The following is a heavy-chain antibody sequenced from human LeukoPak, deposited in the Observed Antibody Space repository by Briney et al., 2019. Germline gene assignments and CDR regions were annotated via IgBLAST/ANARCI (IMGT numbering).Heavy chain of an antibody. J-gene: IGHJ4*02. D-gene: IGHD3-9*01. Sequence: GGSLRLSCAASGFTFSNYALHWVRQAPGKGLEWVAVITYDGSNKFYADSVRGRFTISRDNSKNTLFLQMNSLRPEDTAVYYCARGPDYDILADYFDYWGQGTLVTVSS. CDR2: ITYDGSNK. V-gene: IGHV3-30*04. CDR3: ARGPDYDILADYFDY. CDR1: GFTFSNYA.